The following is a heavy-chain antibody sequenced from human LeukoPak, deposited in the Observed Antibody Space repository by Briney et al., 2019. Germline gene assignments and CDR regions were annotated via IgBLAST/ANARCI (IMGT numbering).Heavy chain of an antibody. D-gene: IGHD5/OR15-5a*01. CDR3: AKDRPHPSVEPTNFDS. Sequence: GGSLRLSCAASGFTFDDYGMSWVRQAPGKGLEWVSATGGSGDSKYYADSVKGRFTISRDNSKNTLYLQMNSLRDEDTAVYYCAKDRPHPSVEPTNFDSWGQGTLVTVSS. V-gene: IGHV3-23*01. J-gene: IGHJ4*02. CDR1: GFTFDDYG. CDR2: TGGSGDSK.